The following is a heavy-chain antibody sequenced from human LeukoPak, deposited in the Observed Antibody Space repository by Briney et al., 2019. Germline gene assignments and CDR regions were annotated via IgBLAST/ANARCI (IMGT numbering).Heavy chain of an antibody. CDR1: GYTFTSYG. CDR3: ATAGYDSSGYYHVGAEYFQH. CDR2: ISAYNGNT. Sequence: ASVKVSCKASGYTFTSYGISWVRQAPGQGLEWMGWISAYNGNTNYAQKLQGRVTMTTDTSTSTAYMELRSLRSDDTAVYYCATAGYDSSGYYHVGAEYFQHWGQGTLVTVSS. D-gene: IGHD3-22*01. J-gene: IGHJ1*01. V-gene: IGHV1-18*01.